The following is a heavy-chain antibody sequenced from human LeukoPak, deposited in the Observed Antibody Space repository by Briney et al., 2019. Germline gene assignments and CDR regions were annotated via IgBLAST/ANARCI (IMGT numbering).Heavy chain of an antibody. CDR2: IIPIFGTA. CDR3: ASQRGYSYGYVDY. D-gene: IGHD5-18*01. J-gene: IGHJ4*02. Sequence: SVKVSCKTSGGTFSSYAISWVRQAPGQGLEWMGGIIPIFGTANYAQKFQGRVTITTDESTSTAYMELSSLRSEDTAVYYCASQRGYSYGYVDYWGQGTLVTVSS. CDR1: GGTFSSYA. V-gene: IGHV1-69*05.